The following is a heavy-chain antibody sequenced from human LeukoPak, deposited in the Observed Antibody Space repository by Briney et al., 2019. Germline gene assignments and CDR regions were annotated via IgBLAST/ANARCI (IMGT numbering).Heavy chain of an antibody. Sequence: VASVKVSCKASGYTFTGYYMHWVRQAPGQGLEWMGWINPNSGGTNYAQKFQGWVTMTRDTSISTAYMELSRLRSDDTAVYYCARGSDTAMGYNWFDPWGQGTLVTVSS. V-gene: IGHV1-2*04. D-gene: IGHD5-18*01. CDR1: GYTFTGYY. CDR2: INPNSGGT. J-gene: IGHJ5*02. CDR3: ARGSDTAMGYNWFDP.